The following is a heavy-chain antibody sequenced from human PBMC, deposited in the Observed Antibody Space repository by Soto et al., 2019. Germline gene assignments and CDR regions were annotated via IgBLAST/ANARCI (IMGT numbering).Heavy chain of an antibody. V-gene: IGHV3-7*02. J-gene: IGHJ6*02. Sequence: GGSLRLSCAASEFSFSDYWMAWVRQAPGKGLEWVANLDQGGGEKHYVDSVKGRFTISRDNAKNSLYLQMNSLRDEDTAVYYCARGLFTMVRGYGYGMDVWGQRTTVT. CDR2: LDQGGGEK. D-gene: IGHD3-10*01. CDR1: EFSFSDYW. CDR3: ARGLFTMVRGYGYGMDV.